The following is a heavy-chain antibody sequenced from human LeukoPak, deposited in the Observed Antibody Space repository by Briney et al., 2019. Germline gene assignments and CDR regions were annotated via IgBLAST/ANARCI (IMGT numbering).Heavy chain of an antibody. D-gene: IGHD4-17*01. CDR1: GGSISSSSYY. Sequence: PSETLSLTCTVSGGSISSSSYYWGWVRQPPGKGLEWIGSIYYSGSTYYNPSLKSRVTITVDTSKNQFSLKLSSVTAADTAVYYCARGHGYGDFYFDYWGQGTLVTVSS. J-gene: IGHJ4*02. V-gene: IGHV4-39*07. CDR3: ARGHGYGDFYFDY. CDR2: IYYSGST.